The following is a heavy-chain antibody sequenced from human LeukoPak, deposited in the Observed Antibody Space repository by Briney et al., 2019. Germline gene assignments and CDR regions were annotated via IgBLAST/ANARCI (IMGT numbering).Heavy chain of an antibody. J-gene: IGHJ4*02. CDR3: TKDHGFYSSGWHPLFDH. V-gene: IGHV3-21*04. Sequence: GGSLRVSCAASGFTFNSYSMYWVRQAPGKGLEWVSSISSSSSHMFYADSVKGRFSISRDNSKNTLHLQMNSLRAEDTAVYYCTKDHGFYSSGWHPLFDHWGQGTLVTVTP. CDR2: ISSSSSHM. CDR1: GFTFNSYS. D-gene: IGHD6-19*01.